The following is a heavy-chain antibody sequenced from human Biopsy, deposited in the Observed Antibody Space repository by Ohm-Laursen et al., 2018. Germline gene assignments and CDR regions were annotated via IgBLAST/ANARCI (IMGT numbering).Heavy chain of an antibody. CDR1: GGSITAYF. Sequence: SETLSLTCAVSGGSITAYFWTWIRQTPGERLEWIGYRFHSGSPMYNPSLKSRVTISVDTSKSQFSLKLTSVAAADTAVYYCVRHRGGMPSSGNWFDHWGQGTLVTVSS. CDR2: RFHSGSP. V-gene: IGHV4-59*08. J-gene: IGHJ5*02. CDR3: VRHRGGMPSSGNWFDH. D-gene: IGHD2-2*01.